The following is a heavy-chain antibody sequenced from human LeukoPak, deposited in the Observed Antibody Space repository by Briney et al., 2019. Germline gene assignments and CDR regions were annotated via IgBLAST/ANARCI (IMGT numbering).Heavy chain of an antibody. V-gene: IGHV1-2*02. CDR3: AYQPYYYYGMDV. CDR1: GYTFTVYY. CDR2: INPNSGGT. D-gene: IGHD2-2*01. J-gene: IGHJ6*02. Sequence: GASVKVSCKASGYTFTVYYMHWVRQAPGQGLEWMGWINPNSGGTNYAQKFQGRVTMTRDTSISTAYMELSRLRSDDTAVYYYAYQPYYYYGMDVWGQGTTVTVSS.